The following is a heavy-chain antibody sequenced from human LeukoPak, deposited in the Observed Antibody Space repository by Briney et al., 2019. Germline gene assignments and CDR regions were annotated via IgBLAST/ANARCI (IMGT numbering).Heavy chain of an antibody. CDR3: AKDGTGYSSSWVDY. Sequence: GGSLRLSCAASGFTFSRYAMSWVRQAPGKGLEWVSAISGSGGSTYYADSVKGRFTISRDNSKNTLYLQMNSLRAEDTAVYYCAKDGTGYSSSWVDYWGQGTLVTVSS. J-gene: IGHJ4*02. CDR1: GFTFSRYA. D-gene: IGHD6-13*01. V-gene: IGHV3-23*01. CDR2: ISGSGGST.